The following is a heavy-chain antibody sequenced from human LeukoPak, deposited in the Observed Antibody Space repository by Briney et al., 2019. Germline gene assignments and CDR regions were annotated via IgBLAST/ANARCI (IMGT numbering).Heavy chain of an antibody. J-gene: IGHJ6*03. Sequence: PGGSLRLSCAASGFTFSNYALHWVRQAPGKGLEWVAVISYDDTNKYYVDSVKGRFTISRDNAKNSLYLQMNSLRAEDTAVYYCARDLGGEPLLFSGYFDYYMDVWGKGTTVTVSS. CDR3: ARDLGGEPLLFSGYFDYYMDV. CDR1: GFTFSNYA. D-gene: IGHD3-10*02. CDR2: ISYDDTNK. V-gene: IGHV3-30*04.